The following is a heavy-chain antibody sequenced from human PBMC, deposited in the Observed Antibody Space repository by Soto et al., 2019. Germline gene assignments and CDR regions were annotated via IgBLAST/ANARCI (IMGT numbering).Heavy chain of an antibody. D-gene: IGHD5-12*01. CDR2: IYYSGST. J-gene: IGHJ4*02. CDR3: ASHSRDGYNYYDY. Sequence: PSETLSLTCTVSGGSISSSSYYWGWIRQPPGKGLEWIGSIYYSGSTYYNPSLKSRVTVSVDTSKNQFSLKLSSVTAADTAVYYCASHSRDGYNYYDYWGQGTLVTVSS. V-gene: IGHV4-39*01. CDR1: GGSISSSSYY.